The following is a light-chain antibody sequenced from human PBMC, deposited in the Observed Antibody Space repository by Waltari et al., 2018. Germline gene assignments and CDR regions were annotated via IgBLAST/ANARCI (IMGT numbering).Light chain of an antibody. Sequence: SYVLSQPPSVSVAPGQTATVTCGRDNVGGKVVHWYQQKPGQAPLLVIYDDFDRPSGIPERFSASSSRDTATLTISRVVAGDEADYLCQVWDDSSDHPVFGGGTKLTVL. J-gene: IGLJ3*02. CDR1: NVGGKV. CDR3: QVWDDSSDHPV. CDR2: DDF. V-gene: IGLV3-21*02.